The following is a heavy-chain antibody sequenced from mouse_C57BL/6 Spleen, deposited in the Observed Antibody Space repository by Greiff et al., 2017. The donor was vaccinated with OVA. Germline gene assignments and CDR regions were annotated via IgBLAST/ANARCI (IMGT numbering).Heavy chain of an antibody. Sequence: QVQLKESGPELVKPGASVKISCKASGYAFSSSWMNWVKQRPGKGLEWIGRIYPGDGDTNYNGKFKGKATLTADKSSSTAYMQLSSLTSEDSAVYFCARYDDTYWGQGTLVTVSA. V-gene: IGHV1-82*01. CDR2: IYPGDGDT. CDR3: ARYDDTY. D-gene: IGHD2-12*01. J-gene: IGHJ3*01. CDR1: GYAFSSSW.